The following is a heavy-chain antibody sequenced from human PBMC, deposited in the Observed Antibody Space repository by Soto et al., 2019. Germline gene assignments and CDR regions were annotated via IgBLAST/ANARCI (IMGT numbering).Heavy chain of an antibody. CDR3: SSFYCSGGSCYLDY. CDR2: IKQDGSEK. CDR1: GFTFSSYW. J-gene: IGHJ4*02. Sequence: EVQLVESGGGLVQPGGSRRLSCAASGFTFSSYWMSCVRQAPGKGLEWVANIKQDGSEKYYVDSVKGRFTISRDNAKNSLYLQMNSLRAEDTAVYYCSSFYCSGGSCYLDYWGQGTLVTVSS. V-gene: IGHV3-7*05. D-gene: IGHD2-15*01.